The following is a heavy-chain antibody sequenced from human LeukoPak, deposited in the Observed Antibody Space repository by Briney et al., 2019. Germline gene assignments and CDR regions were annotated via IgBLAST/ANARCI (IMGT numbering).Heavy chain of an antibody. J-gene: IGHJ4*02. CDR2: INAGNGNT. D-gene: IGHD3-3*01. V-gene: IGHV1-3*01. Sequence: ASVKVSCKASGYTFTSYAMHWVGQAPGQRVEWMGWINAGNGNTKYSQKFQGRVTITRDTSASTAYMELSSLRSEDTAVYYCARGSYDFWSGYLDYWGQGTLVTVSS. CDR1: GYTFTSYA. CDR3: ARGSYDFWSGYLDY.